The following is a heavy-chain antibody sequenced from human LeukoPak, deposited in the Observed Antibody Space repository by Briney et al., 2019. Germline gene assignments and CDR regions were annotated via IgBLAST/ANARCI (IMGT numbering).Heavy chain of an antibody. CDR3: ARTRSMIVVVSAFDI. CDR2: ISSSSSYI. V-gene: IGHV3-21*01. D-gene: IGHD3-22*01. Sequence: PGGSLRLSCAAPGFTFSSYSMNWVRQAPGKGLEWVSSISSSSSYIYYADSVKGRFTISRDNAKNSLYLQMNSLRAEDTAVYYCARTRSMIVVVSAFDIWGQGTMVTVSS. CDR1: GFTFSSYS. J-gene: IGHJ3*02.